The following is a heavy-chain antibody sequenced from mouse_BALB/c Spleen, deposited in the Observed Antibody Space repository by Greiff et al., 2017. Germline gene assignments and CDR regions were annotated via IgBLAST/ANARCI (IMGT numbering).Heavy chain of an antibody. V-gene: IGHV1-77*01. CDR2: IYPGSGST. J-gene: IGHJ2*01. CDR1: GYTFTDYV. CDR3: AREPDYYGSSYYFDY. Sequence: VQLQQSGPELVKPGASVKMSCKASGYTFTDYVISWVKQRTGQGLEWIGEIYPGSGSTYYNEKFKGKATLTADKSSNTAYMQLSSLTSEDSAVYFCAREPDYYGSSYYFDYWGQGTTLTVSS. D-gene: IGHD1-1*01.